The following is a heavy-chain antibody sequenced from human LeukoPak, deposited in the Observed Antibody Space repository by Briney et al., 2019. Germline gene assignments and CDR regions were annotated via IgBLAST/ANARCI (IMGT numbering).Heavy chain of an antibody. Sequence: GGTLRLSCAASGFTFSSYAISWVRQASGKGLEWGSAIRGTGSSTYSADAAKGGFTITRDSAKSRLYGQMHTLRVEATAVYLCEKSTYGSGSYAIACDYWGRGTLVTVSS. CDR1: GFTFSSYA. V-gene: IGHV3-23*01. D-gene: IGHD3-10*01. J-gene: IGHJ4*02. CDR2: IRGTGSST. CDR3: EKSTYGSGSYAIACDY.